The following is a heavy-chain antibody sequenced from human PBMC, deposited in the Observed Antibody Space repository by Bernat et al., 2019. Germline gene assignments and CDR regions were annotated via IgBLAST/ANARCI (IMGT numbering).Heavy chain of an antibody. Sequence: EVQLVECGGGLLQPGGSLRLSCAASGFTFSVYEMDWVRQAPGKGLEWVSYISSSGIIDYADSVKGRFTISRDNAKNSLYLQMNSLRVEDTAVYYCARGWGYFVWGQGTTVTVSS. V-gene: IGHV3-48*03. J-gene: IGHJ6*02. CDR1: GFTFSVYE. CDR2: ISSSGII. D-gene: IGHD5-18*01. CDR3: ARGWGYFV.